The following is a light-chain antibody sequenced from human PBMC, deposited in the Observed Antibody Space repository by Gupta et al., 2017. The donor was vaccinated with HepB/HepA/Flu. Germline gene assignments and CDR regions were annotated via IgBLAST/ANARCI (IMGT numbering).Light chain of an antibody. J-gene: IGLJ2*01. Sequence: QSALTQPRSVSGSPGQSVTISCTGTSSAVGGYKYVSWYQQHPDTAPIRIRYDVSQRHAGVPGRGAGSKSGNTASLTISGLQAEDEADYYCCSYAGSSPVVFGSGTKLTVL. V-gene: IGLV2-11*01. CDR3: CSYAGSSPVV. CDR1: SSAVGGYKY. CDR2: DVS.